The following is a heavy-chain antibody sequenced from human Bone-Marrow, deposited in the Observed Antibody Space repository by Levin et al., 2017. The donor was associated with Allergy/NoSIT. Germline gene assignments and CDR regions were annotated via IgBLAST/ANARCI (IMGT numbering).Heavy chain of an antibody. CDR1: GFTFSEYS. CDR3: ARVRHRVREEAFDL. CDR2: ISSSGNHI. J-gene: IGHJ3*01. V-gene: IGHV3-21*01. D-gene: IGHD3-10*01. Sequence: GESLKISCAASGFTFSEYSINWVRQAPGKGLEWVSLISSSGNHIYYSESVRGRFTISRDNAKYSLSLQMNSLRVEDTALYYCARVRHRVREEAFDLWGQGTMVTVSS.